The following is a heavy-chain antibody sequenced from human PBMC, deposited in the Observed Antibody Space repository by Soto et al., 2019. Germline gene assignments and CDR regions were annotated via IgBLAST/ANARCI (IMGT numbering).Heavy chain of an antibody. CDR3: ARDGDTAMVRDAFDI. V-gene: IGHV4-31*03. J-gene: IGHJ3*02. D-gene: IGHD5-18*01. Sequence: QVQLQESGPGLVKPSQTLSLTCTVSGGSISSGGYYWSWIRQHPGKGLEWIGYIYYSGSTYYNPSLKSRVTISVDTSKNQFSLKLSSVTAADTAVYYCARDGDTAMVRDAFDIWGQGTIVTVSS. CDR2: IYYSGST. CDR1: GGSISSGGYY.